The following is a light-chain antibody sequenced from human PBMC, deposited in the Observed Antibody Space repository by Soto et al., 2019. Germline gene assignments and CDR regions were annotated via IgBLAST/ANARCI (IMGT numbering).Light chain of an antibody. Sequence: QSALTQPASVSGSPGQSITISCTGTSTDVGGYNYVSWYQQHPGKAPKVMIYDVSKRHSGVSTRFSGSKSGNTASLAISGLRVEDEADYYCSSYSSGSTRGVFGGGTKLTVL. CDR3: SSYSSGSTRGV. J-gene: IGLJ2*01. CDR2: DVS. CDR1: STDVGGYNY. V-gene: IGLV2-14*03.